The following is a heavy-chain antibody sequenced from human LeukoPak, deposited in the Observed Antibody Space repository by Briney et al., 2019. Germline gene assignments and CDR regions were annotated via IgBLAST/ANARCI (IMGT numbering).Heavy chain of an antibody. J-gene: IGHJ4*02. CDR3: AREPSSSWYGGFDY. CDR1: GYTFTIYA. D-gene: IGHD6-13*01. CDR2: INAGNGNT. Sequence: ASVKVSCTASGYTFTIYAMHWVRQAPGQRLEWMGWINAGNGNTEYSQKFQGRVTITRDTSASTAYMELSSLRSEDTAVYYCAREPSSSWYGGFDYWGQGTLVTVSS. V-gene: IGHV1-3*01.